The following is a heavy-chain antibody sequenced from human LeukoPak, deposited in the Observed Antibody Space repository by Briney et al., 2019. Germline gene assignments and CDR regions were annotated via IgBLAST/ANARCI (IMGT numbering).Heavy chain of an antibody. CDR2: ISAYNGNT. Sequence: ASEKVSCKASGYTFTSYGISWVRQAPGQGLEWMGWISAYNGNTNYAQKLQGRVTMTTDTSTSTAYMELRSLRSDDTAVYYCARGHNDYYYYYGMDVWGQGTTVTVSS. D-gene: IGHD1-1*01. J-gene: IGHJ6*02. V-gene: IGHV1-18*01. CDR1: GYTFTSYG. CDR3: ARGHNDYYYYYGMDV.